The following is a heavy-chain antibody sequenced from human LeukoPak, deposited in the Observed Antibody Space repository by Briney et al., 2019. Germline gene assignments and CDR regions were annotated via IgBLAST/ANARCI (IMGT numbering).Heavy chain of an antibody. CDR1: GGSISSYY. CDR3: ATYRTSFIYWYFDL. D-gene: IGHD2-2*01. V-gene: IGHV4-59*01. J-gene: IGHJ2*01. CDR2: ISYTGST. Sequence: SETLSLTCTVSGGSISSYYWSWIRQPPGKGLEWIGYISYTGSTNYNPSLTSRVSLSVDTSKNQFSLELSSVTAADTAVYYCATYRTSFIYWYFDLWGRGTLVTVSS.